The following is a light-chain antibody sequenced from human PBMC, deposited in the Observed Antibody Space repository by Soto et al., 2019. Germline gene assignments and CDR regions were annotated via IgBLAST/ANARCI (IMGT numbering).Light chain of an antibody. J-gene: IGLJ2*01. CDR1: SSNIGTNT. CDR2: SDN. CDR3: AAWDVSFVV. V-gene: IGLV1-44*01. Sequence: QAVVTQPPSASGTPGQGITISCSGGSSNIGTNTVTWYQQLPGTAPRLLIYSDNQRPSGVPDRFSGSKSGTSASLAISGLQSEDEADYYCAAWDVSFVVFGGGTQLTVL.